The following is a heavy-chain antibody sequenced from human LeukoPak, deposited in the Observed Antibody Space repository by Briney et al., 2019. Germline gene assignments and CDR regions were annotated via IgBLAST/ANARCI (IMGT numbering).Heavy chain of an antibody. CDR3: ARRKYYYYMDV. CDR2: IYTSGSP. V-gene: IGHV4-4*09. D-gene: IGHD1-14*01. Sequence: SETLSLTCTVSGGSISSYYWSWIRQPPGEGLEWIGYIYTSGSPNYNPSLKSRVTISVDTSKNQFSLKLSSVTAADTAVYYCARRKYYYYMDVWGKGTTVTVSS. CDR1: GGSISSYY. J-gene: IGHJ6*03.